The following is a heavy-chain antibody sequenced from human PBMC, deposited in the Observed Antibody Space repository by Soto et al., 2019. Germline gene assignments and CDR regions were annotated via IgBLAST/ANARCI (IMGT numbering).Heavy chain of an antibody. CDR2: IDQSGST. D-gene: IGHD4-4*01. CDR3: ATQSYSNSGAYYYYAMDV. Sequence: SETLSLTCAVSGVSISSGGYSWSWIGQPPGQVLVWIRYIDQSGSTYYNPSLKSRVTISVDRSRNQFSLKLSSVTAADTAVYFCATQSYSNSGAYYYYAMDVWGQGTTVTVSS. CDR1: GVSISSGGYS. J-gene: IGHJ6*02. V-gene: IGHV4-30-2*01.